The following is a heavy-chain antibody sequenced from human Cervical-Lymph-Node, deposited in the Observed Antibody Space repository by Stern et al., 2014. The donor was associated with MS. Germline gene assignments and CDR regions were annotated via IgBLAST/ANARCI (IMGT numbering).Heavy chain of an antibody. Sequence: EVQLVESGGGLEQPGGSLRLSCAASGFTFSDYAMNWVRQAPGKGLQWVSPISGGGRRTYYADSVKGRFTISRDNSKNTLYLQMISLRAEDTAVYYCAKEESDYTSPYYFDTWGQGTLVTVSS. J-gene: IGHJ4*02. V-gene: IGHV3-23*04. D-gene: IGHD4-17*01. CDR3: AKEESDYTSPYYFDT. CDR2: ISGGGRRT. CDR1: GFTFSDYA.